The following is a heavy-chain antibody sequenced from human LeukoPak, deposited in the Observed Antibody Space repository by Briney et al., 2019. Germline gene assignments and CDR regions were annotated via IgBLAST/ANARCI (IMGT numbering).Heavy chain of an antibody. CDR1: GFTFSSYA. Sequence: PGGSLRLSCAASGFTFSSYAMSWVRQAPGKGLEWVSAISGSGGSTHYADSVKGRFTISRDNSQDTLYLQMNGLRAEDTAVYYCAKAPRAAAGTYNGMDVWGQGTTVTVSS. CDR2: ISGSGGST. J-gene: IGHJ6*02. V-gene: IGHV3-23*01. D-gene: IGHD6-13*01. CDR3: AKAPRAAAGTYNGMDV.